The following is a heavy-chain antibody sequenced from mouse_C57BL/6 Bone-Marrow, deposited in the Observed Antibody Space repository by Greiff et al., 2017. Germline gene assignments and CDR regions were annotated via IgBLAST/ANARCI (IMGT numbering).Heavy chain of an antibody. J-gene: IGHJ1*03. D-gene: IGHD1-1*01. CDR2: IEPEDGEN. CDR3: ARGRCSSYWYFDV. CDR1: GFNIKDYY. Sequence: VHVKQSGAELVKPGASVKLSCTASGFNIKDYYMHWVTQRTEQGLELIGRIEPEDGENKYAPTVQGKDTITADTSSNTAYLQLSSLTSEDTAVYYCARGRCSSYWYFDVWGTGTTVTVSS. V-gene: IGHV14-2*01.